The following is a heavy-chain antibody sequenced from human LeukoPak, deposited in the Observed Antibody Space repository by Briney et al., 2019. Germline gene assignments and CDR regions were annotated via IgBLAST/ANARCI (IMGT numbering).Heavy chain of an antibody. CDR2: ISSSSSYI. J-gene: IGHJ6*02. CDR3: AREGHYYDSSGYPTPRYYYGMDV. Sequence: GGSLRLSCAASGFTFSSYSMNWVRQAPGKGLEWVSSISSSSSYIYYADSVKGRFTISRDNAKNSLYLQMNSLRAEDTAVYYCAREGHYYDSSGYPTPRYYYGMDVWGQGTTVTVSS. D-gene: IGHD3-22*01. V-gene: IGHV3-21*01. CDR1: GFTFSSYS.